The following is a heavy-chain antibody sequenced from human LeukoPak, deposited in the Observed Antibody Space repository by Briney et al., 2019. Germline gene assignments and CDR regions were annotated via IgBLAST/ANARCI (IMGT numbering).Heavy chain of an antibody. J-gene: IGHJ3*02. D-gene: IGHD6-13*01. CDR3: ARDRKPLAAAGSDAFDI. V-gene: IGHV1-69*13. CDR2: IIPIFGTA. Sequence: SVKVSCKASGDTFSSYAISWVRQAPGQGLEWMGGIIPIFGTANYAQKFQGRVTITADESTSTAYMERSSLRSEDTAMYYCARDRKPLAAAGSDAFDIWGQGTMVTVSS. CDR1: GDTFSSYA.